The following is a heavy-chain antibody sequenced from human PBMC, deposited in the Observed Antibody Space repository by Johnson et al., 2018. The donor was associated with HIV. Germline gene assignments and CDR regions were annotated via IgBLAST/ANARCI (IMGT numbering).Heavy chain of an antibody. Sequence: QVQLVESGGGVVQPGRSLRVSCAASGFVFSSLAIHWVRQAPGKGLEWVAVILYDGSNKLYADCVKGRSTLSREKSKNTLFLQMNSLRGEDTAVYYCAKDKSVMAPDAFDFWGQGTMVTVSS. J-gene: IGHJ3*01. V-gene: IGHV3-30*04. CDR2: ILYDGSNK. CDR1: GFVFSSLA. D-gene: IGHD3-16*01. CDR3: AKDKSVMAPDAFDF.